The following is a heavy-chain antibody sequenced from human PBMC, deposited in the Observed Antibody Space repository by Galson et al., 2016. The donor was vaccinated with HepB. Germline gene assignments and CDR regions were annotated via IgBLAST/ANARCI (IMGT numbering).Heavy chain of an antibody. Sequence: SLRLSCAASGFSFDHFAMHWVRQTPGKGLEWVSGVRWNSAYIGYADSVKGRFTISRDNAQNSLYLEMNSLSAEDTALYYCAKDGGEKYQLDYFDYCGQGILVTVSS. CDR2: VRWNSAYI. J-gene: IGHJ4*02. D-gene: IGHD2-2*01. V-gene: IGHV3-9*01. CDR1: GFSFDHFA. CDR3: AKDGGEKYQLDYFDY.